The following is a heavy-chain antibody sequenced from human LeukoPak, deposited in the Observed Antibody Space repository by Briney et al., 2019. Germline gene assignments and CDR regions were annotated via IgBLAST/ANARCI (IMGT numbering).Heavy chain of an antibody. CDR3: AKDMTATTSIAAAGDFDY. J-gene: IGHJ4*02. CDR2: XSGSGGST. V-gene: IGHV3-23*01. Sequence: RXXPGXXLXXXSSXSGSGGSTYYADSVKGRFTISRDNSKNTLYLQMNSLRAEDTAVYYCAKDMTATTSIAAAGDFDYWGQGTLVTVSS. D-gene: IGHD6-13*01.